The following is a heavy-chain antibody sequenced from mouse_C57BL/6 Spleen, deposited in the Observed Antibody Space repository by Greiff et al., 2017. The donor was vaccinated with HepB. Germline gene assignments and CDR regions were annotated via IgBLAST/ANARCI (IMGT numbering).Heavy chain of an antibody. CDR1: GYTFTSYW. J-gene: IGHJ3*01. CDR2: IDPSDSET. V-gene: IGHV1-52*01. D-gene: IGHD2-4*01. Sequence: VQLQQSGAELVRPGSSVKLSCKASGYTFTSYWMHWVKQRPIQGLEWIGNIDPSDSETHYNQKFKDKATLTVDKSSSTAYMQLSSLTSEDSAVYYCAKGGVYYDYGWFAYWGQGTLVTVSA. CDR3: AKGGVYYDYGWFAY.